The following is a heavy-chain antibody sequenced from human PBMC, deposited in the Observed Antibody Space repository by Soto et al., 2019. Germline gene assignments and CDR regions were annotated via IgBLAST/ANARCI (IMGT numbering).Heavy chain of an antibody. CDR1: GFTFSSYA. J-gene: IGHJ6*02. Sequence: GGSLRLSCAASGFTFSSYAMSWVRQAPGKGLEWVSAISGSGGSTYYADSVKGRFTISRDNSKNTLYLQMNSLRAEDTAVYYCATSYYYDSSGSPFFYYYYGMDVWGQGTTVTVSS. D-gene: IGHD3-22*01. V-gene: IGHV3-23*01. CDR2: ISGSGGST. CDR3: ATSYYYDSSGSPFFYYYYGMDV.